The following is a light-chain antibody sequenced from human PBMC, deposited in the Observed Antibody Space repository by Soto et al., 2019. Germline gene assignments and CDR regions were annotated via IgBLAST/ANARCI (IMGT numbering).Light chain of an antibody. CDR2: GNN. V-gene: IGLV1-40*01. CDR1: GSNIGAGSD. CDR3: QSYDSSLSAFYV. J-gene: IGLJ1*01. Sequence: QAVVTQPPSVSGAPGQRVTISCTGSGSNIGAGSDVYWYQQLPGTAPKLLIYGNNNRPSGVPDRFSASKSGTSASLAITGLQAEDEADYYCQSYDSSLSAFYVFGTGIKLTVL.